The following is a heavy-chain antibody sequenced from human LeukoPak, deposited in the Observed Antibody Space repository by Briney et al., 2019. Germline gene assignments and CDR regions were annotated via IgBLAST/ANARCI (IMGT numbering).Heavy chain of an antibody. V-gene: IGHV4-59*01. CDR2: IYYSGKT. CDR3: AREGLTTIGVIDV. J-gene: IGHJ6*03. D-gene: IGHD1-1*01. CDR1: GASIGSYY. Sequence: PSETLSLTCSVSGASIGSYYWIWIRQPPGKGPEWLGTIYYSGKTKYNSSLKSQVSILADTSNNQFSLRLSSVTAADTAVYYCAREGLTTIGVIDVWGKGTTVTVSS.